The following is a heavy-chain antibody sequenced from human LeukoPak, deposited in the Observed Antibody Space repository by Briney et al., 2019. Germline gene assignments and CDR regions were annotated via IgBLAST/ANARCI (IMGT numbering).Heavy chain of an antibody. CDR2: INYSGST. J-gene: IGHJ4*02. CDR3: ARGRYFDGPFDY. D-gene: IGHD3-9*01. CDR1: GDSISAFY. V-gene: IGHV4-39*07. Sequence: SETLSLTCSVSGDSISAFYWGWIRQPPGKGLEWIGSINYSGSTYYNPSLKSRVTISVDTSKNQFSLKLSSVTAADTAVYYCARGRYFDGPFDYWGQGTLVTVSS.